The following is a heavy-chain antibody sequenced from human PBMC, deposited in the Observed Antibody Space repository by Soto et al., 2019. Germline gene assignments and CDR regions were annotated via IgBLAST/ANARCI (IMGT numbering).Heavy chain of an antibody. V-gene: IGHV3-11*06. J-gene: IGHJ4*02. CDR2: ISSSSVYT. D-gene: IGHD2-15*01. Sequence: GGSLRLSCAASGFTFSDHYMSWIRQAPGKGLEWVSYISSSSVYTNYTDSVKGRFTISRDNAKNSLYLQMNSLRAEDTAVYYCARVARFCSGTSCYHFDYWGQGTLVTVSS. CDR1: GFTFSDHY. CDR3: ARVARFCSGTSCYHFDY.